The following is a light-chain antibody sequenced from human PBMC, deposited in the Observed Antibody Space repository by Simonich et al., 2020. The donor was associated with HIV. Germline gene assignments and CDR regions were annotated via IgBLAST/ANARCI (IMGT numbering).Light chain of an antibody. V-gene: IGKV1-12*02. J-gene: IGKJ3*01. CDR2: GAS. CDR3: QQSYSTT. Sequence: DIQMTQSPSSVSASVGHRVTITCLASHGISNGLAWYQQKPGKAPKLLIYGASSLQSGVPSRFSGSGSGTDFTLTISSLQPEDFATYYCQQSYSTTFGPGTKVDIK. CDR1: HGISNG.